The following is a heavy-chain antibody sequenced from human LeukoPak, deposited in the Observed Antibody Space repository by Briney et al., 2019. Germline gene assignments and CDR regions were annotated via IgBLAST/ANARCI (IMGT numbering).Heavy chain of an antibody. CDR2: INHRGSP. J-gene: IGHJ3*01. D-gene: IGHD3-10*01. Sequence: SETLSLTCGVYGGSFSGYHWIWIRQPPGKGLEWIGEINHRGSPNYNPSLKSPVTISLDTSKNQFSLNLSSVTAADTAVYYCARDYQFWGQGTIVTVSS. V-gene: IGHV4-34*01. CDR1: GGSFSGYH. CDR3: ARDYQF.